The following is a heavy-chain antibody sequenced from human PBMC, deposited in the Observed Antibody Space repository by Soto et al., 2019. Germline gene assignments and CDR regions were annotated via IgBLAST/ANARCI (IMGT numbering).Heavy chain of an antibody. D-gene: IGHD6-6*01. Sequence: SETLSLTCTVSCGSLSSSSYYWGWIRQSPGKGLEWIGSIYYSGSTYYNPSLKSRVTMSVDTSRNQFSLKLSSVTAADTAVYYCARMSIPARTYYYYGMDVWGQGTTVTVSS. CDR2: IYYSGST. V-gene: IGHV4-39*01. CDR3: ARMSIPARTYYYYGMDV. CDR1: CGSLSSSSYY. J-gene: IGHJ6*02.